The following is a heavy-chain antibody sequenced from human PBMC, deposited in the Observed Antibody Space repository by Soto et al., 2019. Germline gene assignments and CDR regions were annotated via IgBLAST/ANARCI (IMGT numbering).Heavy chain of an antibody. V-gene: IGHV1-3*01. CDR2: INAGNGNT. CDR3: ARLNWNHNWFDP. CDR1: GYTFTSYA. J-gene: IGHJ5*02. D-gene: IGHD1-1*01. Sequence: ASVKVSCKASGYTFTSYAMHWVLQAPGQRLEWMGWINAGNGNTKYSQKFQGRVTITRDTSASTAYMELSSLRSEDTAVYYCARLNWNHNWFDPWGQGTLVTVSS.